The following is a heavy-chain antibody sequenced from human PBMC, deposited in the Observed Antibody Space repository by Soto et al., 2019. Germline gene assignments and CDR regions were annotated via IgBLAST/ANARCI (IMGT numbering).Heavy chain of an antibody. CDR2: INPSGGST. J-gene: IGHJ6*02. D-gene: IGHD2-21*02. Sequence: ASVKVSCKASGYTFTSYYMRWVRQAPGQGLEWMGIINPSGGSTSYAQKFQGRVTMTRDTSTSTVYMELSSLRSEDTAVYYCAGGIVVVTETGYYYYGMDVWGQGTTVTVSS. CDR3: AGGIVVVTETGYYYYGMDV. CDR1: GYTFTSYY. V-gene: IGHV1-46*01.